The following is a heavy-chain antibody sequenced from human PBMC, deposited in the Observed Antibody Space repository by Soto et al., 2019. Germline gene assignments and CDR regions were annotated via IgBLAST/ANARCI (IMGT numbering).Heavy chain of an antibody. J-gene: IGHJ6*02. CDR1: GGSFSGYY. CDR3: ARRTVLRFLEWFGMDV. D-gene: IGHD3-3*01. V-gene: IGHV4-34*01. Sequence: QVQLQQWGAGLLKPSETLSLTCAVYGGSFSGYYWSWIRQPPGKGLEWIGEINHSGSTNYNPSLKSRVTISVDTSKNQFSLKLSSVTAADTAVYYCARRTVLRFLEWFGMDVCGQGTTVTVSS. CDR2: INHSGST.